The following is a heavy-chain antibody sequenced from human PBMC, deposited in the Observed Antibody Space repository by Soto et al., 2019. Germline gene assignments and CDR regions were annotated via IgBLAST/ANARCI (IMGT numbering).Heavy chain of an antibody. CDR2: ISSSSSYI. D-gene: IGHD6-19*01. J-gene: IGHJ4*02. Sequence: PGGSLRLSCAASGFTFSAQSMNWVHQAPGKGLEWVSSISSSSSYIYYADSVKGRFTISRDTIKNSLYLQMNSLRAEDTAVYYCARDCAQGGAVAAYVFDYWGQGA. CDR3: ARDCAQGGAVAAYVFDY. CDR1: GFTFSAQS. V-gene: IGHV3-21*01.